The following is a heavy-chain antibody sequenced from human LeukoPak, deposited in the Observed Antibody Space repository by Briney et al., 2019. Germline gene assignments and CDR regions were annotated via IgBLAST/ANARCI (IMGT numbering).Heavy chain of an antibody. Sequence: SETLSLTCTVSGGSISSYYWSRIRQPPGKGLEWIGYIYYSGSTNYNPSLKSRVTISVDTSKNQFSLKLSSVTAADTAVYYCARADVDTAMVYFDYWGQGTLVTVSS. CDR2: IYYSGST. J-gene: IGHJ4*02. V-gene: IGHV4-59*01. CDR1: GGSISSYY. D-gene: IGHD5-18*01. CDR3: ARADVDTAMVYFDY.